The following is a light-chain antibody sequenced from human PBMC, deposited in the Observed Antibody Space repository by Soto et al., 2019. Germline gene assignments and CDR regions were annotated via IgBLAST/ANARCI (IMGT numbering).Light chain of an antibody. CDR2: AAS. Sequence: EIVLTQSPGTLSLSPGERVTLSCRASQSVPSNYLAWYQHKPGQAPRLLIYAASTRATGIPARFSGSGSGTDFTLTISSLEPEDFAVYYCQQRSNWPASTFGQGTRLDIK. CDR1: QSVPSNY. CDR3: QQRSNWPAST. V-gene: IGKV3D-20*02. J-gene: IGKJ5*01.